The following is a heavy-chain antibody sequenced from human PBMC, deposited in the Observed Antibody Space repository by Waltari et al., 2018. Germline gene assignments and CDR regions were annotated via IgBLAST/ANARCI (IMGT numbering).Heavy chain of an antibody. D-gene: IGHD5-18*01. CDR2: IDDDGSGT. CDR3: SRSPAGYSRSDY. V-gene: IGHV3-74*01. Sequence: EVRLEESGGGLVQPGGSLRLSCAASGFAFSSYWRHWVRQAPGKGLVWVSRIDDDGSGTTYADSVLGRFTIARANAKNTVYLEMNSLRAEDTAVYYCSRSPAGYSRSDYWGQGTLVTVSS. CDR1: GFAFSSYW. J-gene: IGHJ4*02.